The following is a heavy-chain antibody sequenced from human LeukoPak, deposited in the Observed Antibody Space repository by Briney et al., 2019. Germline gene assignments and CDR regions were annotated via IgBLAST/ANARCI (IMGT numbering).Heavy chain of an antibody. D-gene: IGHD1-26*01. CDR1: GFTFSSYG. V-gene: IGHV3-30*18. CDR2: ISYDGSNK. J-gene: IGHJ4*02. Sequence: GRSLRLSCAASGFTFSSYGMHWVRQAPGKGLEWVAVISYDGSNKYYADSVKGRFTISRDNSKNTLYLQMNSLRAEDTAVYYCAKDWQSGSLDYWGQGTLVTVSS. CDR3: AKDWQSGSLDY.